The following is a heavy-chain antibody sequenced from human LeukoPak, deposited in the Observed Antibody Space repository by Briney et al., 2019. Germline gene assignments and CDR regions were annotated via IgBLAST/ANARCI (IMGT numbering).Heavy chain of an antibody. J-gene: IGHJ4*02. CDR2: INHSGST. CDR1: GGSFSGYY. V-gene: IGHV4-34*01. D-gene: IGHD3-16*01. Sequence: PSETLSLTCAVYGGSFSGYYWSWIRQPPGKGLEWIGEINHSGSTNYNPSLKSRVTISVDTSKNQFSLKLSSVTAADTAVYYCARHRSSFRYSTWGYFDYWGQGTLVTVSS. CDR3: ARHRSSFRYSTWGYFDY.